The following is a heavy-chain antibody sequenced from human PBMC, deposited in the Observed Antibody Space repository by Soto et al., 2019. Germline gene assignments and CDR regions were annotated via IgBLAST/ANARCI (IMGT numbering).Heavy chain of an antibody. J-gene: IGHJ4*02. Sequence: QITLKESGPTLVKPTQTLTLTCTFSGFSLSSTRMAVGWIRQPPGKALEWLALLYWDDDKRYSPFLKSRLTTTKDTSKNQVVLTMSNMDPVDTARYYCAHIVVAGLGYYFDYWGQGTLVTVSS. CDR3: AHIVVAGLGYYFDY. V-gene: IGHV2-5*02. CDR1: GFSLSSTRMA. CDR2: LYWDDDK. D-gene: IGHD6-19*01.